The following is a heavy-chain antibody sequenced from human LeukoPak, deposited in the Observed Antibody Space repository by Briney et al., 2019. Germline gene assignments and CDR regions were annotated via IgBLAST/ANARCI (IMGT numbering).Heavy chain of an antibody. CDR3: AKGIDSLVVGLYNWLHS. Sequence: SGGSLRLSCAACKFTFSTNARTWLRQAPGKGLEWVAAISGSDGDTYYADSVKGRFTISRDNAKNTLYLQMNSLRAEDKAIYFCAKGIDSLVVGLYNWLHSWGEATQVTVSS. J-gene: IGHJ5*01. D-gene: IGHD2-15*01. CDR2: ISGSDGDT. CDR1: KFTFSTNA. V-gene: IGHV3-23*01.